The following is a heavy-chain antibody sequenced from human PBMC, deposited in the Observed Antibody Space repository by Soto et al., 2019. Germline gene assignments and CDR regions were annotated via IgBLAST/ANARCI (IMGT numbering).Heavy chain of an antibody. Sequence: GESLKISCKGSGYSFTSYWIGWVRQMPGKGLEWMGIIYPGDSDTRYSPSFQGQVTISADKSISTAYLQWSSLKASDTAMYYCARSLGYCSGGSCYENWFDPWGQGTLVTVSS. V-gene: IGHV5-51*01. CDR2: IYPGDSDT. J-gene: IGHJ5*02. CDR1: GYSFTSYW. D-gene: IGHD2-15*01. CDR3: ARSLGYCSGGSCYENWFDP.